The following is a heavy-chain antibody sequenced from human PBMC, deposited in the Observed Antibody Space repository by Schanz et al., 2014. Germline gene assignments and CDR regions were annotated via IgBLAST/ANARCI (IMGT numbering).Heavy chain of an antibody. Sequence: QVQLVQSGAEVKKPGSSMKVSCKASGYTFTSDSMHWVRQAPGQGLEWMGMIIPVLNIATYAQRFQGRVSITADTSTNTAYMELSSLTSEDTAVHYCARGRGVYDYWGQGTLVTVSS. CDR3: ARGRGVYDY. CDR2: IIPVLNIA. J-gene: IGHJ4*02. V-gene: IGHV1-69*02. D-gene: IGHD2-8*01. CDR1: GYTFTSDS.